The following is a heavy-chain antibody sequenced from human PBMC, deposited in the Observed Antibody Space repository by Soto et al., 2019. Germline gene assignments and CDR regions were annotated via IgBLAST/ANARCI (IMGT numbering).Heavy chain of an antibody. D-gene: IGHD2-2*01. J-gene: IGHJ6*02. CDR3: AKSRASSISRKYGLDV. V-gene: IGHV3-23*01. CDR2: TSDSGGST. Sequence: GGSLRLSCAASGFTFSSYAMSWVRQAPGKGLEWVSDTSDSGGSTYYADSVKGRFTISRDNSKSTLHLQMNSLRAEDTAVYYCAKSRASSISRKYGLDVWGQGTTVTVSS. CDR1: GFTFSSYA.